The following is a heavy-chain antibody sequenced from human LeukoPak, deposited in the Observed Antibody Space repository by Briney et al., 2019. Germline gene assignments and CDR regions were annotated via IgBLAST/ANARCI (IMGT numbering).Heavy chain of an antibody. CDR1: GGSFGSYA. CDR2: VIPILDTT. J-gene: IGHJ6*03. Sequence: SVKVSCKASGGSFGSYAISWVRQAPGRGLEWMGRVIPILDTTNYAQKFQGRVTITADKSTSTAYMEVSSLRSDDTAMYYCARQDYAYFYMDVWGEGTTITVS. V-gene: IGHV1-69*04. CDR3: ARQDYAYFYMDV.